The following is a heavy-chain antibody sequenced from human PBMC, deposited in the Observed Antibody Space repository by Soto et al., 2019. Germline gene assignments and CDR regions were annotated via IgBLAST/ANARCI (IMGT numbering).Heavy chain of an antibody. CDR2: IYYSGST. CDR1: GGSISRGDYY. Sequence: PSETLSLTCTVSGGSISRGDYYWSWIRQPPGKGLEWIGYIYYSGSTYYNPSLKSRVTISVDTSKNQFSLKLSSVTAADTVVYYCARAKATVTTYYFDYWGQGTPVTVSS. J-gene: IGHJ4*02. CDR3: ARAKATVTTYYFDY. D-gene: IGHD4-4*01. V-gene: IGHV4-30-4*01.